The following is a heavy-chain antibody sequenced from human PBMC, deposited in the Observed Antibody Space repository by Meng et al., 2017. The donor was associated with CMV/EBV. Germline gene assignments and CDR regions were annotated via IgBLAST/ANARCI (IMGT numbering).Heavy chain of an antibody. CDR3: ARGGY. CDR1: GCTFSSYS. J-gene: IGHJ4*02. V-gene: IGHV3-21*01. CDR2: ISSSSSYI. Sequence: VKIVGAGEGVVKNGSALRLSCAASGCTFSSYSISWDRKAPGRGLDWESTISSSSSYIYYAASVKGRFTISRDNAKNSLYLQMNSLRAEDTAVYYCARGGYWGQGTLVTVSS.